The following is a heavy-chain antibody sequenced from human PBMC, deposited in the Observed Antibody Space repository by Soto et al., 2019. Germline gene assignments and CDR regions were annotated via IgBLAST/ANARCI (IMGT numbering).Heavy chain of an antibody. Sequence: GGSLRLSCAASGFTFSSYAMSWVRQAPGKGLEWVSAISGSGGSTYYADSVKGRFTISRDNSKNTLYLQMNNLRAEDTAVYYCAKAVRDGYNLFDYWGQGTLVTVSS. V-gene: IGHV3-23*01. CDR1: GFTFSSYA. CDR2: ISGSGGST. J-gene: IGHJ4*02. D-gene: IGHD5-12*01. CDR3: AKAVRDGYNLFDY.